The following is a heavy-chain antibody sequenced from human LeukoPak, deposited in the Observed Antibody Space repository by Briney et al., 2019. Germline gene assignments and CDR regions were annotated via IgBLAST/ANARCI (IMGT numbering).Heavy chain of an antibody. Sequence: ASVKVSCKASGYTFTGYYMHWVRQAPGQGLEWMGWINPNSGGTNYSQKFQGRVTITRDTSASTAYMELSSLRSEDTAVYYCARGNWNYEYYFDYWGQGTLVTVSS. CDR2: INPNSGGT. J-gene: IGHJ4*02. CDR1: GYTFTGYY. D-gene: IGHD1-7*01. V-gene: IGHV1-2*02. CDR3: ARGNWNYEYYFDY.